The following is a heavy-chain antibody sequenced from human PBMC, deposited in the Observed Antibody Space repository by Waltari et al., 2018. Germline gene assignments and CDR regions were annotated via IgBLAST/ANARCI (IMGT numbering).Heavy chain of an antibody. D-gene: IGHD1-26*01. CDR1: GFTFSNPY. Sequence: EVQLVESGGGLVNPGGSLRLSCAASGFTFSNPYINWVRQAPGKGLEGVGLVKSKTDGGTTEYAAPVKGRFTISRDDSKDTAYLQMNSLRIEDTAVYYCATERTGSHDYWGQGTLVTVSS. V-gene: IGHV3-15*01. J-gene: IGHJ4*02. CDR2: VKSKTDGGTT. CDR3: ATERTGSHDY.